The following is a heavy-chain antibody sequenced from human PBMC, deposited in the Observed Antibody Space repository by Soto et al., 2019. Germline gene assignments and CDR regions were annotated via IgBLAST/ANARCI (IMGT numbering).Heavy chain of an antibody. V-gene: IGHV3-48*03. J-gene: IGHJ4*02. CDR3: ARDTQKYGDSYVDY. D-gene: IGHD4-17*01. CDR2: ISSSGSTI. CDR1: GFTFSSYE. Sequence: EVQLVESGGGLVQPGGSLRLSCAASGFTFSSYEMNWVRQAPGKGLEWVSYISSSGSTIYYADSVKGRFTISRDNAKNSLYLQMNSLRAEDTAVYYCARDTQKYGDSYVDYWGQGTLVTVSS.